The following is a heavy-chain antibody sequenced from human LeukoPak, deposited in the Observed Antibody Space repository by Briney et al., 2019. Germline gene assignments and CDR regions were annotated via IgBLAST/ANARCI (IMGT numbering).Heavy chain of an antibody. CDR1: GFTFSSYS. J-gene: IGHJ6*02. CDR3: ARDTYYDYVWGSYRPDNYYYGMDV. CDR2: ISSSNSYI. V-gene: IGHV3-21*01. D-gene: IGHD3-16*02. Sequence: GGSLRLSCAASGFTFSSYSMNWVRQAPGKGLEWVSSISSSNSYIYYADSVKGRFTISRDNAKNSLYLQMNSLRAEDTAVYYCARDTYYDYVWGSYRPDNYYYGMDVWGQGTTVTVSS.